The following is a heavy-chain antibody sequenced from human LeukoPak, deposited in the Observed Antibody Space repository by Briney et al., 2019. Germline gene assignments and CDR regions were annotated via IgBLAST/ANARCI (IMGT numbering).Heavy chain of an antibody. D-gene: IGHD3-16*01. J-gene: IGHJ6*03. CDR1: GYTLTELS. CDR2: FDPEDGET. V-gene: IGHV1-24*01. CDR3: ATGGLRHYYYYYMDV. Sequence: ASVKVSCKVSGYTLTELSMHWVRQAPGKGLEWMGGFDPEDGETIYAQKFQGRVTMTEDTSTDTAYMELSSLRSEDTAVYYCATGGLRHYYYYYMDVWGKGTTVTVCS.